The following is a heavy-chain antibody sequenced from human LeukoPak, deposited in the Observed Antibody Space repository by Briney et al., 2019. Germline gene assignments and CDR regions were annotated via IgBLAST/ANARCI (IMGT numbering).Heavy chain of an antibody. D-gene: IGHD7-27*01. V-gene: IGHV3-73*01. CDR3: AKQNWENHFDY. CDR1: GFTFSGSA. J-gene: IGHJ4*02. Sequence: GGSLRLSCAASGFTFSGSAMHWVRQASGKGLEWVGRIRSKANSYATAYAASVKGRFTISRDDSKNTAYLQMYSLKTEDTAVYYCAKQNWENHFDYWGQGTLVTVSS. CDR2: IRSKANSYAT.